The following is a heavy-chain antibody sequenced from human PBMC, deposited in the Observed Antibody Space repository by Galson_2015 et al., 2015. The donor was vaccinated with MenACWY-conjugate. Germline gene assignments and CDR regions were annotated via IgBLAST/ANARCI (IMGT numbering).Heavy chain of an antibody. CDR2: ISGSGGSR. D-gene: IGHD6-13*01. Sequence: SLRLSCAASGFSFSSYAMSWVRQAPGTGLEWVSAISGSGGSRYYADSVKGRFTISRDNSKNTLYLQMNSLRAGDTAVYYCAKAYSSSWYVVGYWGQGTLVTVSS. CDR1: GFSFSSYA. V-gene: IGHV3-23*01. CDR3: AKAYSSSWYVVGY. J-gene: IGHJ4*02.